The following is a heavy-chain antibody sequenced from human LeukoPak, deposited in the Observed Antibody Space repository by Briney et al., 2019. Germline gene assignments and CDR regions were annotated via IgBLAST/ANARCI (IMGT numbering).Heavy chain of an antibody. D-gene: IGHD4-23*01. CDR1: GGSISSGGYY. J-gene: IGHJ4*02. Sequence: SETLSLTCTVSGGSISSGGYYWSWIRQHPGKGLEWIVYIYYSGSTYYNPSLRSRVTISVDTSKNQFSLKLSSVTAADTAVYYCARGGNYGGNSPDFDYWGQGTLVTVSP. CDR3: ARGGNYGGNSPDFDY. V-gene: IGHV4-31*03. CDR2: IYYSGST.